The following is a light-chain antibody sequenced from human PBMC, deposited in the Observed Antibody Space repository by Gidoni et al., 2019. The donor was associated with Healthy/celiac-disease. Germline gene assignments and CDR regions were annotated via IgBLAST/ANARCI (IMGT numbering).Light chain of an antibody. CDR3: SSYTSSSTPWV. Sequence: QSALTPPASVSGSPGRSITISCTGTSSDVGGYNYVSWYQQHPGKAPKLMIYEVSNRPSGVSNRFSGSKSGNTASLTISGLQAEDEADYYCSSYTSSSTPWVFGGGTKLTVL. J-gene: IGLJ3*02. CDR1: SSDVGGYNY. V-gene: IGLV2-14*01. CDR2: EVS.